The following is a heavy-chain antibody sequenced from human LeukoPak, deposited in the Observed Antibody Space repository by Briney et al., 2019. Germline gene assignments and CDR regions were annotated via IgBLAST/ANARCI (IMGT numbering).Heavy chain of an antibody. CDR3: ARQREERYSYLPDR. D-gene: IGHD5-18*01. V-gene: IGHV1-2*02. J-gene: IGHJ4*02. CDR1: GYTFTGYY. Sequence: ASVKVSCKASGYTFTGYYMHWVRQAPGQGLEWMGWINPNSGGTNYAQKFQGRVTMTRDTSISTAYMELSRLRSDDTAVYYCARQREERYSYLPDRWGQGTLVTVSS. CDR2: INPNSGGT.